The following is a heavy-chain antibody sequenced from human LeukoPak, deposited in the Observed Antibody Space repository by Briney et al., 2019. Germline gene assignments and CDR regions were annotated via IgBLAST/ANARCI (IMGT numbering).Heavy chain of an antibody. CDR2: ISGSSGIT. CDR1: GFTFSSYA. Sequence: GGSLRLSCAASGFTFSSYAMTWARQAPGKGLEWVSGISGSSGITYYADSVKGRFTISRDNSWNTLYLQMSSLRAEDTAVYYCAKDQVISGSEASDIWGQGTMVTVSS. D-gene: IGHD2-21*01. J-gene: IGHJ3*02. CDR3: AKDQVISGSEASDI. V-gene: IGHV3-23*01.